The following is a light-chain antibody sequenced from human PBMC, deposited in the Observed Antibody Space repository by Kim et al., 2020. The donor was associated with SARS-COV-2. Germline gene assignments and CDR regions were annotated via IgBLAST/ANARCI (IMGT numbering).Light chain of an antibody. CDR2: GES. Sequence: VFPGQRAPLSSRATQSVTRHLAVYPPNPGQAPRLLIYGESARATGIPARFLGSGSGTEFTLTTSSLQPEDFAVDYCQQYNNWPPRFCQGTRLEI. CDR1: QSVTRH. V-gene: IGKV3-15*01. CDR3: QQYNNWPPR. J-gene: IGKJ5*01.